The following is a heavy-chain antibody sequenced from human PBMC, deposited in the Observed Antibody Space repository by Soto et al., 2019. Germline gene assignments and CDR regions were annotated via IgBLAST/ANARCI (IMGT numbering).Heavy chain of an antibody. Sequence: GGSLRLSCAASGFTFSSYAMSWVRQAPGKGLEWVSVISRSGGSTYYADSVKGRFTISRDNSKNTLYLQMNSLRAEDTAVYYCAKTPLYCSSGTCYAGYFDYWGQGTLVTVSS. CDR2: ISRSGGST. V-gene: IGHV3-23*01. J-gene: IGHJ4*02. CDR3: AKTPLYCSSGTCYAGYFDY. CDR1: GFTFSSYA. D-gene: IGHD2-15*01.